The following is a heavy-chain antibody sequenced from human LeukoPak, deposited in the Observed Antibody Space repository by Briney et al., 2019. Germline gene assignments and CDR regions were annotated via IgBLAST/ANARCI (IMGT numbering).Heavy chain of an antibody. CDR3: ARATRLPDF. CDR2: IKDDGSEK. CDR1: GFDLSRNG. V-gene: IGHV3-7*01. J-gene: IGHJ4*02. Sequence: GGSLRLSCAASGFDLSRNGMHWVRQAPGKGLEWVSHIKDDGSEKSYVDSVNGRFIISRDNAKNSLYLDMNSLRAEDTAIYFCARATRLPDFWGQGTLVAVSS. D-gene: IGHD1-1*01.